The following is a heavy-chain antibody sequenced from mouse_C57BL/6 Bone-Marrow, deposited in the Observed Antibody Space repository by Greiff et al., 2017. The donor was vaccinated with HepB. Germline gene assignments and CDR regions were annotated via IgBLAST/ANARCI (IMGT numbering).Heavy chain of an antibody. CDR2: ISRGSSNI. V-gene: IGHV5-17*01. J-gene: IGHJ4*01. Sequence: EVKLVESGGGLVKPGGSLKLSCAASGFTFSDYGMHWVRQAPEKGLEWVAYISRGSSNIYYADTVKGRFTITRDTAKNTLFLQMTSLRSEDTAMYYCARRLRRPHYYAMDYWGQGTSVTVSS. CDR1: GFTFSDYG. CDR3: ARRLRRPHYYAMDY. D-gene: IGHD2-2*01.